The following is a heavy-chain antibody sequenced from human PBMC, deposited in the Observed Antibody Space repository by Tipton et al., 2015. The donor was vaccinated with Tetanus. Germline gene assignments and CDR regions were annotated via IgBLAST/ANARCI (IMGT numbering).Heavy chain of an antibody. CDR3: GRGLKFYFDGGPCDY. Sequence: QVQLVQSGPEVKKPGTSVKVSCKASGYSFTGFYIQWVRQAPGQGLEWIGWINPYSGVTEFAQKFQAWVTLTRDTSISTAYMELSRLRSDDTAVYYCGRGLKFYFDGGPCDYWGPGTLVTVSA. V-gene: IGHV1-2*04. CDR2: INPYSGVT. D-gene: IGHD3-9*01. J-gene: IGHJ4*02. CDR1: GYSFTGFY.